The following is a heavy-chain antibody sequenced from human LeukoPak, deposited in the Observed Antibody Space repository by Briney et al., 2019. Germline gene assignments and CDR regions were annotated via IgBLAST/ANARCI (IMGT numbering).Heavy chain of an antibody. J-gene: IGHJ4*02. Sequence: SETLSLTYTVSGGSISSSSYYWGWIRQPRGKGLEWIGSIYYSGSTYYNPSLKSRVTISVDTSKNQFSLKLSSVTAADTAVYYCASGYCSSTSCFHFDYWGQGTLVTVSS. CDR3: ASGYCSSTSCFHFDY. CDR2: IYYSGST. CDR1: GGSISSSSYY. V-gene: IGHV4-39*07. D-gene: IGHD2-2*01.